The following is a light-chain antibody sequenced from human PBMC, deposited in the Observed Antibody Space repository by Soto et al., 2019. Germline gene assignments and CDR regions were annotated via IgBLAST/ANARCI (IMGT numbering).Light chain of an antibody. CDR1: QTVNNKY. CDR2: GAS. J-gene: IGKJ1*01. CDR3: QHYGSSSWT. V-gene: IGKV3-20*01. Sequence: IVLTQSPGTRSLSPGERATLSCRASQTVNNKYVAWYQQKPGQAPRLIIHGASTRATGIPVRFSGSVSGTDGTISISRLEKEDGAVYYCQHYGSSSWTFGQGTKVDIK.